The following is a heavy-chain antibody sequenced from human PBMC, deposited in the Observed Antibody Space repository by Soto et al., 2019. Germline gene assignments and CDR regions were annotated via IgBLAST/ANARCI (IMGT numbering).Heavy chain of an antibody. CDR1: GASISSSY. D-gene: IGHD3-22*01. CDR2: VFHSGST. CDR3: ARGYYDSSGQSNTFDI. J-gene: IGHJ3*02. Sequence: SETLSLTCTVSGASISSSYWSCIRQSPGKGLEWIGYVFHSGSTNYNPSLKSRVTISVDTSKNQFSLKLKSVTAADTAVYYCARGYYDSSGQSNTFDIWGQGTMVTVSS. V-gene: IGHV4-59*01.